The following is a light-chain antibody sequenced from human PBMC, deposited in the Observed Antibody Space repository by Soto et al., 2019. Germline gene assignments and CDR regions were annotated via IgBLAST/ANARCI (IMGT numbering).Light chain of an antibody. CDR2: WAS. CDR1: QSVLYSSNNKNY. J-gene: IGKJ2*01. V-gene: IGKV4-1*01. Sequence: DIVMTQSPDSLAVSLGERATIICKSSQSVLYSSNNKNYLAWYQQRPGQPPKLLIYWASTRESGVPDRFSGSGSGTDFTLTITSLQAEDVAVYCCQQYESTPPTFGQGTKLEIK. CDR3: QQYESTPPT.